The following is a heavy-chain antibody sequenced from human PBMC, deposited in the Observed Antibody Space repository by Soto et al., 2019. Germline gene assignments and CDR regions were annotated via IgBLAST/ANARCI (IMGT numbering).Heavy chain of an antibody. Sequence: SLRLSCAASGFTFSSYAMSWVRQAPGKGLEWVSGISWNSGSIGYADSVKGRFTISRDNAKNSLYLQMNSLRAEDTALYYCAKGPRGMVYATTWGQGTLVTVSS. J-gene: IGHJ5*02. D-gene: IGHD2-8*01. CDR1: GFTFSSYA. V-gene: IGHV3-9*01. CDR3: AKGPRGMVYATT. CDR2: ISWNSGSI.